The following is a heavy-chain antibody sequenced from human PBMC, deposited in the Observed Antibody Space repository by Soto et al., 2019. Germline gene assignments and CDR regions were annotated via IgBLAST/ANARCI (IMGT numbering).Heavy chain of an antibody. D-gene: IGHD6-13*01. V-gene: IGHV4-34*01. CDR1: GGSFSGYY. CDR3: ARGKGLAAAGKGYYYYGMDV. J-gene: IGHJ6*02. Sequence: SETLSPTCAVYGGSFSGYYWSWIRQPPGKGLEWIGEINHSGSTNYNPSLKSRVTISVDTSKNQFSLKLSSVTAADTAVYYCARGKGLAAAGKGYYYYGMDVWGQGTTVTVSS. CDR2: INHSGST.